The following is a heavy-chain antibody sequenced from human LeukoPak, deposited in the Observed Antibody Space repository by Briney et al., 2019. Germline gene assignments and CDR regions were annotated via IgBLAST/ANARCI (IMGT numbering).Heavy chain of an antibody. Sequence: SETLSLTCAVYGGSFSGYYWGWIRQPPGKGLEWMGEINHSGSTNYNPSLKSRVTISGDTSKNQFSLKLSSVTAADTAVYYCARGGYCSGGSCYSSDYWGQGTLVTVSS. CDR1: GGSFSGYY. V-gene: IGHV4-34*01. J-gene: IGHJ4*02. D-gene: IGHD2-15*01. CDR2: INHSGST. CDR3: ARGGYCSGGSCYSSDY.